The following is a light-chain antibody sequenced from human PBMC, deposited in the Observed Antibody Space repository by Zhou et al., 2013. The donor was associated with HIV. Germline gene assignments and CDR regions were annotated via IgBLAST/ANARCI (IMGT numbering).Light chain of an antibody. CDR1: QSISSW. J-gene: IGKJ4*01. CDR2: KAS. Sequence: DIQMTQSPSTLSASVGDRVTITCRASQSISSWLAWYQQKPGKAPKLLIYKASSLESGVPSRFSGSGSGTEFTLTISSLQPDDFATYFCQKYNSAPLTFGGGTKVEIK. CDR3: QKYNSAPLT. V-gene: IGKV1-5*03.